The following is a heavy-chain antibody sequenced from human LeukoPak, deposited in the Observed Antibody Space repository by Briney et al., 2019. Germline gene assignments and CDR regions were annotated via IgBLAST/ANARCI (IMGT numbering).Heavy chain of an antibody. Sequence: SETLSLTCTVSGGSISSSSYYWGWIRQPPGKGLEWIGSIYYRGSTNYNPSLKSRATISVDTSKNQFSLKLSSVTAADTAVYYCARNLGGSSWVFDYWGQGTLVTVSS. D-gene: IGHD6-13*01. CDR2: IYYRGST. CDR3: ARNLGGSSWVFDY. V-gene: IGHV4-39*07. CDR1: GGSISSSSYY. J-gene: IGHJ4*02.